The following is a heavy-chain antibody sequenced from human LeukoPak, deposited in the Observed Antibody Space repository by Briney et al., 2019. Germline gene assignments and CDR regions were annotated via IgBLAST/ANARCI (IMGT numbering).Heavy chain of an antibody. J-gene: IGHJ4*02. CDR3: ARTNWGGLDYFDY. CDR2: IYYSGST. V-gene: IGHV4-39*01. D-gene: IGHD7-27*01. CDR1: GGSISSSSYY. Sequence: SETLSLTCTVSGGSISSSSYYWGWIRQPPGKGLEWIGSIYYSGSTYYNPSLKSRVTISVDTSKNQSSLKLSSVTAADTAVYYCARTNWGGLDYFDYWGQGTLVTVSS.